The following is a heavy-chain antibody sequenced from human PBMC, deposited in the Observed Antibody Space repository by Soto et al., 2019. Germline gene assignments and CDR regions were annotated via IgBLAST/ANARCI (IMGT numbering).Heavy chain of an antibody. CDR3: VTNVIVVAAAADS. CDR1: GFTFSRRG. D-gene: IGHD2-15*01. Sequence: EVQLVESGGGLVKPGGSLRLSCAASGFTFSRRGMNWVRQAPGKGLEWVSSLSTDSNYVYYSDSVKGRFTISRDNAKDTLYMQMDSLRVEDTAVYYCVTNVIVVAAAADSWGQGTLVTVSS. CDR2: LSTDSNYV. J-gene: IGHJ4*02. V-gene: IGHV3-21*02.